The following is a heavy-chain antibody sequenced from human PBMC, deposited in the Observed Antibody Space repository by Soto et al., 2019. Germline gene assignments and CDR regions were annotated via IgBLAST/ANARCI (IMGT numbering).Heavy chain of an antibody. CDR3: ARGVGWEPLDY. CDR1: GYTFTSYD. CDR2: MSAYNGNT. V-gene: IGHV1-18*01. Sequence: GASVKVSCKASGYTFTSYDIRWVRQAPGQALEWMGWMSAYNGNTTYAQKLQGRVTMTTDTSTSTAYMELRSLRSDDTAVYYCARGVGWEPLDYWGQGTLVTVSS. J-gene: IGHJ4*02. D-gene: IGHD1-26*01.